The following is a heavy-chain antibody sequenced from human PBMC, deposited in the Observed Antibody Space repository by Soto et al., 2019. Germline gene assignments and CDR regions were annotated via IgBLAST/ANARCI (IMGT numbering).Heavy chain of an antibody. CDR1: GFTFSSCS. J-gene: IGHJ5*02. Sequence: RLSCAASGFTFSSCSMNWVRQAPGKGLEWVSYISIGTSTIYYADSVRGRFTISRDDAKNSLYLQMNSLRDEDTAVYYCARDNGMAGSFDPWGQGTLVTVSS. D-gene: IGHD2-8*01. CDR2: ISIGTSTI. V-gene: IGHV3-48*02. CDR3: ARDNGMAGSFDP.